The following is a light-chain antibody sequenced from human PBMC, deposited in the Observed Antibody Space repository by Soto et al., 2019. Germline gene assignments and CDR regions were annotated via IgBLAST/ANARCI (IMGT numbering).Light chain of an antibody. V-gene: IGLV2-8*01. CDR3: SSYADGNTFYV. Sequence: QSVLTQPPSASGSPGQSVTISCTGTSSDVGGYNHVSWYQQHPGKAAKLMIFEVTKRPSGVPDRFSASKSGNTASLTVSGLRAEDEADYYCSSYADGNTFYVFGTGTKVTVL. J-gene: IGLJ1*01. CDR1: SSDVGGYNH. CDR2: EVT.